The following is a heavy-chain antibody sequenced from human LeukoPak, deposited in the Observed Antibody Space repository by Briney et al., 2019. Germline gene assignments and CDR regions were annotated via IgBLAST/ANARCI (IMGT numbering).Heavy chain of an antibody. V-gene: IGHV3-30*02. CDR2: IRYDGSNK. D-gene: IGHD3-3*01. CDR1: GFTFSSYG. Sequence: GGSLRLSCAASGFTFSSYGMHWVRQAPGKGLEWVAFIRYDGSNKYYADSVKGRFTISRDNSKNTLYLQMNSLRAEDTAVYYCAKDRRRYTIFGVVSFDYWGQGTLVTVSS. CDR3: AKDRRRYTIFGVVSFDY. J-gene: IGHJ4*02.